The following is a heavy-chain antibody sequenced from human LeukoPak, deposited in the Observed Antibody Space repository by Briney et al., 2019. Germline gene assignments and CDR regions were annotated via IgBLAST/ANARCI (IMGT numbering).Heavy chain of an antibody. CDR1: GFTFSSYA. D-gene: IGHD3-22*01. Sequence: TGGSLRLSCAASGFTFSSYAMHWVRQAPGKGLEYVSAISSNGGSTSYANSVKGRFTISRDNSKNTLYLQMGSLRAEDMAVYYCARTFHYYDSSGYLYFFEYWGQGTLVTVSS. CDR3: ARTFHYYDSSGYLYFFEY. J-gene: IGHJ4*02. CDR2: ISSNGGST. V-gene: IGHV3-64*01.